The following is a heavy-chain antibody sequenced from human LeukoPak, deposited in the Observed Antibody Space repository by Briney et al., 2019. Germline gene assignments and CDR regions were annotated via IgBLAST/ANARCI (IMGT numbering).Heavy chain of an antibody. J-gene: IGHJ4*02. D-gene: IGHD5-18*01. CDR1: GGSISSGDCY. Sequence: SQTLSLTCTVSGGSISSGDCYWSWIRQPPGKGLEWIGYIYYSGSTYYNPSLKSRVTISVDTSKNQFSLKLSSVTAADTAVYYCARVFKGYSYGFLYFDYWGQGTLVTVSS. CDR2: IYYSGST. V-gene: IGHV4-30-4*01. CDR3: ARVFKGYSYGFLYFDY.